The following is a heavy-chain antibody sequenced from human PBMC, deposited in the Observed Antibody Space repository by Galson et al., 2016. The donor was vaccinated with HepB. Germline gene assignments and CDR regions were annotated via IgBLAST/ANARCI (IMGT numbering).Heavy chain of an antibody. J-gene: IGHJ2*01. CDR1: GFTFSNYA. V-gene: IGHV3-30*04. CDR2: IFNDGREQ. CDR3: ARDKGGQYFDL. D-gene: IGHD2-15*01. Sequence: SLRLSCAASGFTFSNYAMHWVRQAPGKGLEWVAIIFNDGREQLYADSAQGRITLSRDESKKMFYLEMNSLRPEDTAIYYCARDKGGQYFDLWGRGTLVSVSS.